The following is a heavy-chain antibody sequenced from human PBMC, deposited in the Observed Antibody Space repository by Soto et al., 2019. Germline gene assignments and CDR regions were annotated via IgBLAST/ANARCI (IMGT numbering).Heavy chain of an antibody. D-gene: IGHD2-15*01. CDR1: GFSLNDAQVG. Sequence: ATLKESGPVLVKPTETLTLTCSVSGFSLNDAQVGVAWIRQTPGKALAWLALISSVDAKSYNPSLKTRLSISQAISNSLVVLTVTNVSPVDTATYFCARAQNLFGSSDWLDPWGRGTLVTVSA. CDR2: ISSVDAK. CDR3: ARAQNLFGSSDWLDP. J-gene: IGHJ5*02. V-gene: IGHV2-26*01.